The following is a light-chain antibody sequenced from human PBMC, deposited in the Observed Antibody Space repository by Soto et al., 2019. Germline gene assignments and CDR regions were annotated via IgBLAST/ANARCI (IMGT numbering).Light chain of an antibody. CDR1: QSVSSNH. V-gene: IGKV3-20*01. Sequence: EIVLTQSPGSLSLSPRETATLSCRASQSVSSNHLAWYQQKPGQAPRLLIYGASRRATGIPDRFSGSGSGSDFTLTISRLEPEDFAMYYCQQYGSSTYTCGQGTKGDIK. CDR2: GAS. CDR3: QQYGSSTYT. J-gene: IGKJ2*01.